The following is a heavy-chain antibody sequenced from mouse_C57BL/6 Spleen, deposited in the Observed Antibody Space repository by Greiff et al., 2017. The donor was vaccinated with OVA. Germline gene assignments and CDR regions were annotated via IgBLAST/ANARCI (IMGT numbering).Heavy chain of an antibody. V-gene: IGHV14-4*01. CDR1: GFNIKDDY. CDR3: TTSVYYYGSSSYYFDY. CDR2: IDPENGDT. J-gene: IGHJ2*01. Sequence: LVESGAELVRPGASVKLSCTASGFNIKDDYMHWVKQRPEQGLEWIGWIDPENGDTEYASKFQGKATITADTSSNTAYLQLSSLTSEDTSVYYCTTSVYYYGSSSYYFDYWGQGTTLTVSS. D-gene: IGHD1-1*01.